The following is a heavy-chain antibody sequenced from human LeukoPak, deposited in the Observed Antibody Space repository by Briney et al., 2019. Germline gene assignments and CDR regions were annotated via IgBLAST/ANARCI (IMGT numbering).Heavy chain of an antibody. CDR2: IYYSGST. CDR3: ARLIQGYSSG. J-gene: IGHJ4*02. V-gene: IGHV4-34*01. D-gene: IGHD6-19*01. Sequence: SETLALTCAVYGGSFSGYYWSWIRQPPGKGLEWIGSIYYSGSTYYNPSLKSRVTISVDTSKNQFSLKLSSVTAADTAVYYCARLIQGYSSGWGQGTLVTVSS. CDR1: GGSFSGYY.